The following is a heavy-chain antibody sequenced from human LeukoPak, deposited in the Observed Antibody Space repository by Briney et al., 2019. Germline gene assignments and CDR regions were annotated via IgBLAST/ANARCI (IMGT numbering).Heavy chain of an antibody. Sequence: GGSLRLSCAASGFTFSSYSMNWVRQAPGKGLEWVSYISSSSSTIYYADSVKGRFTISRDNAKNTLYLQMNSLRAEDTAVYYCARDRGDTSMDVWGKGTTVTVSS. D-gene: IGHD5-18*01. J-gene: IGHJ6*03. CDR3: ARDRGDTSMDV. V-gene: IGHV3-48*01. CDR1: GFTFSSYS. CDR2: ISSSSSTI.